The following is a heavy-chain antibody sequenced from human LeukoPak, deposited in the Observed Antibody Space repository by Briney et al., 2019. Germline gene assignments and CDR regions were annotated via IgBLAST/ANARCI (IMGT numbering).Heavy chain of an antibody. CDR3: AKPRDIDSWAFDV. Sequence: GRSLRLSCAASGFTFNNHDMHWVRQAPGKGLEWVAGISYDGRNKYYADSVKGRFTISRDNSKNTLNLQMNSLRTEDTAVYYCAKPRDIDSWAFDVWGQGTMVTAS. D-gene: IGHD2-15*01. CDR1: GFTFNNHD. CDR2: ISYDGRNK. J-gene: IGHJ3*01. V-gene: IGHV3-30*18.